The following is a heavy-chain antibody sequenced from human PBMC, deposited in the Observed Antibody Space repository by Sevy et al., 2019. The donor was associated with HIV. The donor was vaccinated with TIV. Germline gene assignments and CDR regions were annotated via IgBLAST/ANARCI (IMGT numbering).Heavy chain of an antibody. CDR3: ARGPYCSGGSCYSSPLDY. CDR1: GGSISSYY. CDR2: IYYSGST. V-gene: IGHV4-59*01. J-gene: IGHJ4*02. Sequence: SETLSLTCTVSGGSISSYYWSWIRQPPGKGLEWIGYIYYSGSTNYNPSLKSRVTISVDTSKNQFSLKLSSVTAADTAVYYCARGPYCSGGSCYSSPLDYWGQGTLVTVSS. D-gene: IGHD2-15*01.